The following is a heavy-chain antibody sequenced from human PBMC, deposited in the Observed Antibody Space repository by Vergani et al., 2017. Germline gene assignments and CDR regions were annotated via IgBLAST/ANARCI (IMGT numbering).Heavy chain of an antibody. CDR3: ARENSEVGSLLPPYFDY. CDR2: IWYDGSNK. D-gene: IGHD1-26*01. J-gene: IGHJ4*02. V-gene: IGHV3-33*01. Sequence: QVQLVESGGGVVQPGRSLRLSCAASGFTFSSYGMHWVRQAPGKGLEWVAVIWYDGSNKYYADSVKGRFTISRDNSKNTLYLQMNSLRAEDTAVYYCARENSEVGSLLPPYFDYWGQGTLVTVSS. CDR1: GFTFSSYG.